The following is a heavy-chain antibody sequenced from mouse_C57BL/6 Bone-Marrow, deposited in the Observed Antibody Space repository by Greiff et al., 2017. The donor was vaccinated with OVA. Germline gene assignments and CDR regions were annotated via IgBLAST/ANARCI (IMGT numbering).Heavy chain of an antibody. CDR1: GYTFTSYW. D-gene: IGHD3-2*02. CDR2: IYPGSGST. J-gene: IGHJ2*01. Sequence: QVQLQQPGAELVKPGASVKMSCKASGYTFTSYWITWVKQRPGQGLEWIGDIYPGSGSTNYNEKFKSKATLTVDTSSSTAYMQLSSLTSEDSAVYYCERKGGAQAGVFDDWGQGTTLTVSS. CDR3: ERKGGAQAGVFDD. V-gene: IGHV1-55*01.